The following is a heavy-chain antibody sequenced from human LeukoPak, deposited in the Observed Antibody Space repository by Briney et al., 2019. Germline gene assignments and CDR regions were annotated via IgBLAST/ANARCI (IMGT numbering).Heavy chain of an antibody. Sequence: GASVKVSCKASGYTFTSYYMHWVRQAPGQGLEWMGIINPSGGSTSYAQKFHGRVTMTRDTFASTVYMELSSLRSDDTAVYYCARDSYYDFWSGYYTLTFDYWGQGTLVTVSS. V-gene: IGHV1-46*01. CDR3: ARDSYYDFWSGYYTLTFDY. CDR2: INPSGGST. D-gene: IGHD3-3*01. J-gene: IGHJ4*02. CDR1: GYTFTSYY.